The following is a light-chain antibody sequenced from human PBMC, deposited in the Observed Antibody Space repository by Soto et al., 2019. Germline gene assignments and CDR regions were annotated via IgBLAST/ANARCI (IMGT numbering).Light chain of an antibody. CDR1: QSVSTD. J-gene: IGKJ3*01. Sequence: EIVMTQSPATLSVSPGERATLSCRASQSVSTDLAWYQQKPGQAPRRLIYGASTRATGIPARFSGSGSGTEFTLTINSLQSEDLAVYYCHQYNDWPRFTFGHGTKVEIK. CDR2: GAS. V-gene: IGKV3-15*01. CDR3: HQYNDWPRFT.